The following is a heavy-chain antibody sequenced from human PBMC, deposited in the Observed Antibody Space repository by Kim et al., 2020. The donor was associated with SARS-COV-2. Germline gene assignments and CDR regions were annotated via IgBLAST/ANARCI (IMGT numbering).Heavy chain of an antibody. V-gene: IGHV3-15*01. D-gene: IGHD3-10*01. CDR1: GFTFSNAW. Sequence: GGSLRLSCAASGFTFSNAWMSWVRQAPGKGLEWVGRIKSKTDGGTTDYAAPVKGRFTISRDDSKNTLYLQMNSLKTEDTAVYYCTTDSISNTLYYYGSGSYYDRAVVSLDYWGQGTLVTGSS. J-gene: IGHJ4*02. CDR2: IKSKTDGGTT. CDR3: TTDSISNTLYYYGSGSYYDRAVVSLDY.